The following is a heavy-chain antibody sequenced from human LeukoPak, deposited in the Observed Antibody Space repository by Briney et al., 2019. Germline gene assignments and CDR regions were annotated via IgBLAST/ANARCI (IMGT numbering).Heavy chain of an antibody. CDR1: GFTFSNNY. Sequence: GGSLRLSCAASGFTFSNNYMSWVRQAPEKGLEWVSVVYSGGSTYYADSVKGRFTISRDNSKNTLYLQMDSLRAEDTAVYYCARDRSSSLDIWGQGTMVTVSS. CDR2: VYSGGST. J-gene: IGHJ3*02. V-gene: IGHV3-66*01. CDR3: ARDRSSSLDI.